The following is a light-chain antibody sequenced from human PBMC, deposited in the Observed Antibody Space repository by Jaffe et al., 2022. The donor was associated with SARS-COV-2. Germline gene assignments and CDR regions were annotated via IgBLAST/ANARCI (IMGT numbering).Light chain of an antibody. V-gene: IGLV1-47*01. Sequence: QSVLTQPPSASGTPGQRVTISCSGSSSNIGSNYVSWYQQLPGTAPKSLIYRNIQRPSGVTDRFSGSKSGTSASLAISGLRSEDEADYYCATWDDSLSGPVFGGGTKLTVL. J-gene: IGLJ3*02. CDR2: RNI. CDR3: ATWDDSLSGPV. CDR1: SSNIGSNY.